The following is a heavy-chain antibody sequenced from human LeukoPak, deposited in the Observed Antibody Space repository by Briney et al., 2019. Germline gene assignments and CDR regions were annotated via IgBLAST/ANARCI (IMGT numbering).Heavy chain of an antibody. V-gene: IGHV3-7*01. Sequence: GGSLRLSCAASGFTFSSYWMSWVRQAPGKGLEWVATIKQDGSEKYYVDSVKGRSTISRDNAKNSLYLQMNSLRAEDTAVYYCARDAGSGLYYGMDVWGQGTTVTVSS. CDR1: GFTFSSYW. D-gene: IGHD6-19*01. J-gene: IGHJ6*02. CDR3: ARDAGSGLYYGMDV. CDR2: IKQDGSEK.